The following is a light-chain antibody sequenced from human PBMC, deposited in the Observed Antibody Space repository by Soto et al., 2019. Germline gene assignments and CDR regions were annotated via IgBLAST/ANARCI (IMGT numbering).Light chain of an antibody. CDR1: QSVGSN. V-gene: IGKV3-15*01. J-gene: IGKJ1*01. CDR2: GAS. CDR3: QQYYHRWT. Sequence: EIVMTQSPATLSVSPGERVTLSCRARQSVGSNIAWYQQKPGQGPRLLIYGASTRAAGIPARFSGSGSGTEFTLTISSLQSEDFAVYFCQQYYHRWTFGPGTMVDIK.